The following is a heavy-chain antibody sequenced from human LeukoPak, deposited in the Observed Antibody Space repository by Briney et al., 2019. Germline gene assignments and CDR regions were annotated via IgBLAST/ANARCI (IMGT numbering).Heavy chain of an antibody. CDR1: GFTFSSYG. D-gene: IGHD2-15*01. CDR2: ISYDGSNK. J-gene: IGHJ6*02. Sequence: PGGSLRLSCAASGFTFSSYGMHWVRQAPGKGLEWVAVISYDGSNKYYADSVKGRFTISRDNSKNTLYLQMNSLRAGDTAVYYCARATSSGRYCSGGSCYSYYYYGMDVWGQGTTVTVSS. V-gene: IGHV3-30*03. CDR3: ARATSSGRYCSGGSCYSYYYYGMDV.